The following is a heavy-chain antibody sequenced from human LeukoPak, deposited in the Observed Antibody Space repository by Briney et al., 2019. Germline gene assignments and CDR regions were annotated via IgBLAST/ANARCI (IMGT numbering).Heavy chain of an antibody. Sequence: PGGSLRLSCAASGFTFSSYSMNWVHQAPGKGLEWVSSISSSGSYIYYADSVKGRFTISRDNAKNSLYLQMNSLRAEDTAVYYCARDPGYGSGSYYPFDYWGQGTLVTVSS. V-gene: IGHV3-21*01. CDR2: ISSSGSYI. CDR3: ARDPGYGSGSYYPFDY. J-gene: IGHJ4*02. D-gene: IGHD3-10*01. CDR1: GFTFSSYS.